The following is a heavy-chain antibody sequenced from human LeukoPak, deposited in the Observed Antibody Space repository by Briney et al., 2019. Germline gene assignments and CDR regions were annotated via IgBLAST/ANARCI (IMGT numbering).Heavy chain of an antibody. CDR1: GFTFSTYT. D-gene: IGHD3-3*01. J-gene: IGHJ4*02. CDR2: ISSSSTYI. Sequence: GPLRLSCAASGFTFSTYTMNWVRQAPGKGLEWVASISSSSTYINYADSPKGRFTISRDNAKNSLYLQMNSLRAEDTAVYYCASQIFGVAHVYWGQGTLVTVSS. CDR3: ASQIFGVAHVY. V-gene: IGHV3-21*01.